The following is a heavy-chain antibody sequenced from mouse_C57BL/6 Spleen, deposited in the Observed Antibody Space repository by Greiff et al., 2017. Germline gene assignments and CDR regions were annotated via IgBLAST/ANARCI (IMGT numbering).Heavy chain of an antibody. Sequence: VQLQQSGAELVKPGASVKLSCKASGYTFTEYTIHWVKQRSGQGLEWIGWFYPGSGSITYNEKFKDKATLTADKSSSTVYMELSRLTSEDSAVYFCARHDYYGSSYSAWFAYWGQGTLVTVSA. CDR2: FYPGSGSI. V-gene: IGHV1-62-2*01. CDR3: ARHDYYGSSYSAWFAY. D-gene: IGHD1-1*01. CDR1: GYTFTEYT. J-gene: IGHJ3*01.